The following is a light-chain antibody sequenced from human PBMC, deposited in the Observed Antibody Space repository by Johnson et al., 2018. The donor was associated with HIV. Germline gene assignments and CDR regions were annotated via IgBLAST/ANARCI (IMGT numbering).Light chain of an antibody. V-gene: IGLV1-51*02. Sequence: QSVLTQSPSVSAAPGQMVSISCSGSSSNIGKNYVSWYQQFPGTAPKLLIHENNKRPSGIPDRFSGSKSGTSATLDITGLQTGDEADYYCGTWDSSLGAWVFGTGTKVTVL. CDR2: ENN. J-gene: IGLJ1*01. CDR1: SSNIGKNY. CDR3: GTWDSSLGAWV.